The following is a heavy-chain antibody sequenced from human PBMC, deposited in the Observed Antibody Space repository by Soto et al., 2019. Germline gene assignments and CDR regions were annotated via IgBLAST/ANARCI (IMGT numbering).Heavy chain of an antibody. V-gene: IGHV4-39*01. Sequence: NPSETLSLTCSVSGGSISSANYNWGWVRQPPGMGLEWIASIHHTGNTYYSPSLKGRVTISVDTSRNQFSLRLDSVTAADTAVYFCSRVPNGLRGDHWGQGTLVTVSS. D-gene: IGHD1-1*01. J-gene: IGHJ4*02. CDR1: GGSISSANYN. CDR2: IHHTGNT. CDR3: SRVPNGLRGDH.